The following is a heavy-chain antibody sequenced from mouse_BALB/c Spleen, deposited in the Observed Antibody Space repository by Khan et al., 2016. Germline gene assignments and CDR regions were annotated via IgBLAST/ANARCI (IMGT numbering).Heavy chain of an antibody. J-gene: IGHJ2*01. D-gene: IGHD1-1*01. CDR2: INPDSRTI. CDR1: GFDFSRYW. CDR3: TRLHYYGCSDY. V-gene: IGHV4-1*02. Sequence: EVKLLESGGGLVQPGGSLKLSCAASGFDFSRYWMSWVRQAPGKGLEWIGEINPDSRTINYAPSLKGKFIISRDNVKNTLYLRRNKVSAEDTARYYCTRLHYYGCSDYWGPGTTLTVSS.